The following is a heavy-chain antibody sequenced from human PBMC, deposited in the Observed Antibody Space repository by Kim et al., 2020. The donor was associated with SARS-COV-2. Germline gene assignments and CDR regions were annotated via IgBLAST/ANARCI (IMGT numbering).Heavy chain of an antibody. Sequence: GESLKISCKASGYSFTSYWIHWVRQVPGKGLEWMGRIDPGDSYINYGPSFQGHVTISADRSINTAYLKWSSLEASDTAVYYCARLWYGAGPLDHWGQGTLVTVS. CDR1: GYSFTSYW. CDR2: IDPGDSYI. J-gene: IGHJ4*02. D-gene: IGHD4-17*01. V-gene: IGHV5-10-1*01. CDR3: ARLWYGAGPLDH.